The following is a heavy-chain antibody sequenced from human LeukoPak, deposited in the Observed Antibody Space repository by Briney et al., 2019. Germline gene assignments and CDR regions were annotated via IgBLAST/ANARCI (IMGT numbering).Heavy chain of an antibody. J-gene: IGHJ4*02. D-gene: IGHD6-19*01. CDR1: GYTFTGYY. Sequence: ASVKVSCKASGYTFTGYYMHWVRQAPGQGLEWMGRINPNSGGTNHAQKFQGRVTMTRDASISTAYMELSRLRSDDTAVYYCARTGIAVAGTVYWGQGTLVTVSS. V-gene: IGHV1-2*06. CDR3: ARTGIAVAGTVY. CDR2: INPNSGGT.